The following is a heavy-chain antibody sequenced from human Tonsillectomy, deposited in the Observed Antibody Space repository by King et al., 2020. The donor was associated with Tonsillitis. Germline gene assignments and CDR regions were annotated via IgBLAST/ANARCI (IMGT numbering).Heavy chain of an antibody. CDR2: INPSGGST. CDR3: ASGYFFDSGAEAWFDP. V-gene: IGHV1-46*03. CDR1: RHTFTNYY. J-gene: IGHJ5*02. D-gene: IGHD3-22*01. Sequence: QLVQSGAEVRKPGASVTVSCKASRHTFTNYYIHWVRQAPGQGLEWMGMINPSGGSTRYAQNFQGRVTMTGDTSTSTVYLDMTSLRSEDTAVYYCASGYFFDSGAEAWFDPWGQGTLVTVSS.